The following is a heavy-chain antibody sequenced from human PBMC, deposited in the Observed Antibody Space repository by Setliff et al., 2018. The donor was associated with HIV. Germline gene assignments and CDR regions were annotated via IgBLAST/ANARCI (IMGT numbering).Heavy chain of an antibody. CDR2: IYHTGTT. Sequence: SETLSLTCRVSGMSVSGYYWSWIRQSPGKGLEWIGYIYHTGTTSSNPSLKSRVTTSVDTSKNQFSLKLSSVTAADTAIYYCATGTAATGTGVGYWGQGTLVTVSS. CDR1: GMSVSGYY. D-gene: IGHD6-13*01. J-gene: IGHJ4*02. CDR3: ATGTAATGTGVGY. V-gene: IGHV4-4*08.